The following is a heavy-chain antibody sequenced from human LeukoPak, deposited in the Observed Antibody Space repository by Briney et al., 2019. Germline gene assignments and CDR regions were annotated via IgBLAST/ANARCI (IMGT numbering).Heavy chain of an antibody. CDR1: GFTFSSYW. V-gene: IGHV3-7*01. CDR2: IKRDGSEK. D-gene: IGHD3-10*01. Sequence: GGSLRLSCAASGFTFSSYWMSWVRQAPGKGLEWVANIKRDGSEKYYVDSVKGRFTISRDNAKNSLYLQMNSLRAEDTAVYYCARDMVRGVFTTRTIDYWGQGTLVTVSS. J-gene: IGHJ4*02. CDR3: ARDMVRGVFTTRTIDY.